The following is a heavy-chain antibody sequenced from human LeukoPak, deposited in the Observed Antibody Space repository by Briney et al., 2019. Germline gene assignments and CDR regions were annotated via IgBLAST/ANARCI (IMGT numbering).Heavy chain of an antibody. Sequence: GGSLRLSCAASGFTFSSYSMNWVRQAPGKGREGVSSISTSSSYINYADSVKGRFTISRDNAKNSLYLQMNSLRAEDTAVYYCARDYYDSSGYSNVLYGIFDYWGQGTLVTVSS. CDR3: ARDYYDSSGYSNVLYGIFDY. V-gene: IGHV3-21*01. D-gene: IGHD3-22*01. J-gene: IGHJ4*02. CDR2: ISTSSSYI. CDR1: GFTFSSYS.